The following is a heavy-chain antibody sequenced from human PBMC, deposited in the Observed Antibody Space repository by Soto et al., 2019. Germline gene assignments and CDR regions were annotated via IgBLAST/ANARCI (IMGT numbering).Heavy chain of an antibody. CDR1: GGSISSGGYY. CDR3: ARDFQGYSYGYDAFDI. CDR2: IYYSGST. V-gene: IGHV4-31*03. Sequence: SETLSLTCTVSGGSISSGGYYWSWIRQHPGKGLEWIGYIYYSGSTYYNPSLKSRVTISVDTSKNQFSLKLSSVTAADTAVYYCARDFQGYSYGYDAFDIWGQGTMVTVSS. D-gene: IGHD5-18*01. J-gene: IGHJ3*02.